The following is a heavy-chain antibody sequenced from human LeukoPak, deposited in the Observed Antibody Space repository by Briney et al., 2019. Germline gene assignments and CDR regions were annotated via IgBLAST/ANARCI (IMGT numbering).Heavy chain of an antibody. CDR2: IYYSGST. D-gene: IGHD3-10*01. Sequence: SETLSLTCTVSGGSISSSSYYWGWIRQPPGKALEWIGSIYYSGSTYYNPSLKSRVTISVDTSKNQFSLKLSSVTAADTAVYYCARQVNQAEYYYGSGSYYDHFDYWGQGTLVTVSS. J-gene: IGHJ4*02. CDR3: ARQVNQAEYYYGSGSYYDHFDY. V-gene: IGHV4-39*01. CDR1: GGSISSSSYY.